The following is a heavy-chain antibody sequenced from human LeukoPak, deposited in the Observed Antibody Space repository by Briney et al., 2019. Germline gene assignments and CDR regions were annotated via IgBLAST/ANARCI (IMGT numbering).Heavy chain of an antibody. D-gene: IGHD1-26*01. V-gene: IGHV1-69*06. J-gene: IGHJ4*02. Sequence: SVKVSCKASGGTFSSYAISWVRQAPGQGLEWMGGIVPIFGTANYAQKFQGRVTITADTSTSTAYMELRSLRSDDTAVYYCARGGLVGATDFDYWGQGTLVTVSS. CDR1: GGTFSSYA. CDR2: IVPIFGTA. CDR3: ARGGLVGATDFDY.